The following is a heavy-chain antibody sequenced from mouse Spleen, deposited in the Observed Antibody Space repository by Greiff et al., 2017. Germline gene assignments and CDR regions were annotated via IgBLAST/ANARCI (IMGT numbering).Heavy chain of an antibody. CDR1: GYTFTNYW. CDR2: IYPGGGYT. CDR3: ARSNFDY. V-gene: IGHV1-63*01. Sequence: VKLVESGAELVRPGTSVKMSCKASGYTFTNYWIGWAKQRPGHGLEWIGDIYPGGGYTNYNEKSKGKATLTADKSSSTAYMQFSSLTSEDSAIYYCARSNFDYWGQGTTLTVSS. J-gene: IGHJ2*01.